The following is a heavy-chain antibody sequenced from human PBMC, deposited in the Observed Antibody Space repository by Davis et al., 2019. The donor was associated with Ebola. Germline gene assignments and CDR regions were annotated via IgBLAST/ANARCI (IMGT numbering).Heavy chain of an antibody. Sequence: GSLRLSCAVSGGSISSSNWWSWVRQPPGKGLEWIGSIYYSGSTYYNPSLKSRVTISVDTSKNQFSLKLSSVTAADTAVYYCASPSILYWWGFDYWGQGTLVTVSS. V-gene: IGHV4-4*02. D-gene: IGHD2-8*02. CDR1: GGSISSSNW. CDR2: IYYSGST. J-gene: IGHJ4*02. CDR3: ASPSILYWWGFDY.